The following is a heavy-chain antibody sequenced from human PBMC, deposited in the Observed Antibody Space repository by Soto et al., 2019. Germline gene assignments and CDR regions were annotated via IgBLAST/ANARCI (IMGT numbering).Heavy chain of an antibody. V-gene: IGHV4-34*01. CDR2: INHSGST. Sequence: PSETLSLTCAVYGGSFSGYYWSWIRQPPGKGLEWIGEINHSGSTNYNPSLKSRVTISVDTSKNQFSLKPSSVTAADTAVYYCARGRRSNLRLDYWGQGTLVTVSS. CDR1: GGSFSGYY. J-gene: IGHJ4*02. CDR3: ARGRRSNLRLDY. D-gene: IGHD4-4*01.